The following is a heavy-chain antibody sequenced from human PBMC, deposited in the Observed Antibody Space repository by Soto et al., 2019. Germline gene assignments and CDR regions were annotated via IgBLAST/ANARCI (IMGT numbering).Heavy chain of an antibody. J-gene: IGHJ6*03. CDR1: GFTFSSYA. Sequence: EVQLLESGGGLVQPGGSLRLSCAASGFTFSSYAMSWVRQAPGKGLEWVSAISGSGGSTYYADSVKGRFTISRDNSKNTLYLQINSLRAEDTAVYYCAKDNDSSSWAGGGYYYYYYMDVWGKGTTVTVSS. V-gene: IGHV3-23*01. D-gene: IGHD6-13*01. CDR2: ISGSGGST. CDR3: AKDNDSSSWAGGGYYYYYYMDV.